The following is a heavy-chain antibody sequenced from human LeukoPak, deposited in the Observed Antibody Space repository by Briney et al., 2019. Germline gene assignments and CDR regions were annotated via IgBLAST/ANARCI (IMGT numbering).Heavy chain of an antibody. Sequence: GGSLRLSCAASGFTFSSYEMNWVRQAPGKGLEWVSYISSSGSTIYYAGSVKGRFTISRDNAKNSLYLQMNSLRAEDTAVYYCARDRVGATTGYWGQGTLVTVSS. CDR2: ISSSGSTI. CDR3: ARDRVGATTGY. D-gene: IGHD1-26*01. J-gene: IGHJ4*02. V-gene: IGHV3-48*03. CDR1: GFTFSSYE.